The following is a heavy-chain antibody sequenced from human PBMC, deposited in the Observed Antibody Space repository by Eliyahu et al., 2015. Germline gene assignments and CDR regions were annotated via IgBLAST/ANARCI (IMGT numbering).Heavy chain of an antibody. CDR3: AGYDFWSGAFDS. D-gene: IGHD3-3*01. J-gene: IGHJ4*02. V-gene: IGHV3-30-3*01. Sequence: QVQLVESGGGVVQPGRSLRLSCAASGLTFSSYTMHWVRQAPGKGLESVAVISYDGSNKNYANFVTGRFTISRDNSKDTLYLQMNSLRAEDTAIYYCAGYDFWSGAFDSWGQGTLVTVSS. CDR1: GLTFSSYT. CDR2: ISYDGSNK.